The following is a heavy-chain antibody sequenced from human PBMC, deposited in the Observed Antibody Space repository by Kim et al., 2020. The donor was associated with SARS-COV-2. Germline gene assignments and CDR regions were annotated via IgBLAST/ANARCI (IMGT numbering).Heavy chain of an antibody. CDR3: ARKPDSSSRNVYYSFMDD. Sequence: GGSLRLSCAASGITVTANSMSWVRQAPGKGLEWVSAINSGGSTYYDAYVKGRFSISRDHTNNKIVYQIKNMRTADKTVDYCARKPDSSSRNVYYSFMDD. CDR1: GITVTANS. D-gene: IGHD6-13*01. V-gene: IGHV3-66*01. J-gene: IGHJ6*03. CDR2: INSGGST.